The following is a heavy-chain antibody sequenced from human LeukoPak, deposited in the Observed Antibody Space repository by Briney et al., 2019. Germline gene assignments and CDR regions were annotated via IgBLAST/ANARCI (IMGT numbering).Heavy chain of an antibody. CDR3: ARVSSGQHFDY. J-gene: IGHJ4*02. V-gene: IGHV1-46*01. D-gene: IGHD3-10*01. Sequence: ASAKVSCKASGYTFTSYYMHWVRQAPGQGLEWMGVINPSGGSTSYAQKFQGRVTMIRDMSTSTVYMELSSLRSEDTAVYYCARVSSGQHFDYWGQGTLVTVSS. CDR2: INPSGGST. CDR1: GYTFTSYY.